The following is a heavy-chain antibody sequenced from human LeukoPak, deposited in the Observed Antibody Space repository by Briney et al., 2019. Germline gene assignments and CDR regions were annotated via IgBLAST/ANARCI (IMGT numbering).Heavy chain of an antibody. V-gene: IGHV3-66*02. CDR3: ARDREQWLVPFDY. Sequence: GGSLRLSRAASGFTVSSNYMSWVRQAPGKGLEWVSVIYSGGSTYYADSVKGRFTISRDNSKNTLYLQMNSLRAEDTAVYYCARDREQWLVPFDYWGQGTLVTVSS. D-gene: IGHD6-19*01. CDR1: GFTVSSNY. CDR2: IYSGGST. J-gene: IGHJ4*02.